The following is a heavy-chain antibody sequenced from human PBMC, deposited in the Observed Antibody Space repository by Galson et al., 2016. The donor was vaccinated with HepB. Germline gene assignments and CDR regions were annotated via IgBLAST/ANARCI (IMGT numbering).Heavy chain of an antibody. CDR1: GFSFSSYA. Sequence: SLRLSCAASGFSFSSYAMSWVRQAPGKGLEWVSGITSGGTTYYAASVKGRFTISRDNSKNILYLQMKGLGDEDTAVYYCAKRPYSYGWHYGMDVWGQGTTVTVSS. CDR2: ITSGGTT. J-gene: IGHJ6*02. CDR3: AKRPYSYGWHYGMDV. D-gene: IGHD5-18*01. V-gene: IGHV3-23*01.